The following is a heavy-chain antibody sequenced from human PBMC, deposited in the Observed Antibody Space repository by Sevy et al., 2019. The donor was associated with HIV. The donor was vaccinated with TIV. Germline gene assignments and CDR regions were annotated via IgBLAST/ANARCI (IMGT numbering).Heavy chain of an antibody. Sequence: GGSLRLSCAASGFTFSSYGMHWVRQAPGKGLEWVAVIWYDGSNKYYADSVKGRFTISRENSKNTLYLQMNSLRAEETAVYYCARDIAAAEFDYWGQGTLVTVSS. CDR3: ARDIAAAEFDY. V-gene: IGHV3-33*01. J-gene: IGHJ4*02. D-gene: IGHD6-13*01. CDR1: GFTFSSYG. CDR2: IWYDGSNK.